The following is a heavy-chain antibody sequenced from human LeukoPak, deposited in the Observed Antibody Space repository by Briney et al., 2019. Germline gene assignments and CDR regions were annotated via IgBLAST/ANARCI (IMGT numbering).Heavy chain of an antibody. CDR1: GFSFTTYW. J-gene: IGHJ4*02. CDR3: ARVGKSGWDSDH. V-gene: IGHV3-7*01. CDR2: INEDGSVK. D-gene: IGHD6-19*01. Sequence: PGGSLRLSCAASGFSFTTYWMTWVRQAPGKGLQWVANINEDGSVKYYVDSVKGRFTISRDNTKNSLYLQMDTLRAEDTAVYYCARVGKSGWDSDHWGQGTLVTVSS.